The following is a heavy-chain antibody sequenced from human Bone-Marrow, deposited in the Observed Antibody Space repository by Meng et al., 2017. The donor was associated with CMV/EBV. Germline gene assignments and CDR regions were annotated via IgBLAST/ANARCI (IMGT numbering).Heavy chain of an antibody. V-gene: IGHV3-21*06. J-gene: IGHJ4*02. CDR3: ASLPPYGDSDY. CDR2: ISRISSYI. CDR1: GFTFSSYS. Sequence: GESLKISCAASGFTFSSYSMNWVRQAPGKGLEWVSSISRISSYIYYADSVKGRFTISRDNAKNLLYLQMNSLRAEDTAVYYCASLPPYGDSDYWGQGTLVTVSS. D-gene: IGHD4-17*01.